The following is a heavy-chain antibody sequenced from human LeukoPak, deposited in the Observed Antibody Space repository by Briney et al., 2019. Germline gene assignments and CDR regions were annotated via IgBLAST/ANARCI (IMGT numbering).Heavy chain of an antibody. D-gene: IGHD5-24*01. V-gene: IGHV3-66*01. CDR2: IYSDGTI. J-gene: IGHJ3*02. CDR3: ARSLEMATVRSGFDI. CDR1: GFTVSSNY. Sequence: GESLRLSCAASGFTVSSNYMSWVRQVPGKGLEWVSVIYSDGTISYADSVKGRFTISRDNSENTLYLQMNSLRAEDTAVYYCARSLEMATVRSGFDIWGQGTMVAVSS.